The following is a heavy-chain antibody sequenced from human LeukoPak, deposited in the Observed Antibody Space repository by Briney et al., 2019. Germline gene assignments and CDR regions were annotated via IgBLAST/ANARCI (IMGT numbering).Heavy chain of an antibody. CDR3: AKDSTWAMVTYDY. CDR1: GFTFSSYA. V-gene: IGHV3-23*01. CDR2: ISGSGGST. D-gene: IGHD5-18*01. J-gene: IGHJ4*02. Sequence: GGSLRLSCAASGFTFSSYALSWVRQAPGKGLEWVSAISGSGGSTYYADSVKGRFTISRDNSKNTLYLQMNSLRAEDTAVYYCAKDSTWAMVTYDYWGQGTLVTVSS.